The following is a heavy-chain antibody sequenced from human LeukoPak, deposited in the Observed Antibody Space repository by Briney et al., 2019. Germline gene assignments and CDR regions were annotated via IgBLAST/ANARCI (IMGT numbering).Heavy chain of an antibody. CDR1: GFTFSTYA. V-gene: IGHV3-23*01. Sequence: GGSLRLSCAASGFTFSTYAMSWVRQAPGKGLEWVSVISGSGDNTYYADSVKGRFTISRDNSKNTLYLQMNSLRAEDTAVYYCATDMGIVVSGTWRRFDYWGQGTLVTVSS. D-gene: IGHD6-19*01. J-gene: IGHJ4*02. CDR3: ATDMGIVVSGTWRRFDY. CDR2: ISGSGDNT.